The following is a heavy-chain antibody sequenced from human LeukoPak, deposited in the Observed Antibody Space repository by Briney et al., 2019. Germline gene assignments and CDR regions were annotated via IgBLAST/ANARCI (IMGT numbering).Heavy chain of an antibody. Sequence: SETLSLTCTVSGFSISSGYYWGWFRQPPGKGLEWIGSIYHSGSTYYNLSFKSRVTISLNTSKNYFSLKLNSVTAADTAVYYCARGLVLRYFDGDAFDIWGQGTMVTVSS. CDR1: GFSISSGYY. CDR2: IYHSGST. CDR3: ARGLVLRYFDGDAFDI. D-gene: IGHD3-9*01. V-gene: IGHV4-38-2*02. J-gene: IGHJ3*02.